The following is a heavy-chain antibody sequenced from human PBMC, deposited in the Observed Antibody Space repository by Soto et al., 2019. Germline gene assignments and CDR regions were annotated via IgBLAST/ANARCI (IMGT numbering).Heavy chain of an antibody. J-gene: IGHJ6*02. Sequence: LRLSCAASGFTFSSYDMHWVRQATGKGLEWVSAIGTAGDTYYPGSVKGRFTISRENAKNSLYLQMNSLRAGDTAVYYCARDIVLYRMDVWGQGTTVTVSS. D-gene: IGHD2-15*01. CDR1: GFTFSSYD. V-gene: IGHV3-13*01. CDR3: ARDIVLYRMDV. CDR2: IGTAGDT.